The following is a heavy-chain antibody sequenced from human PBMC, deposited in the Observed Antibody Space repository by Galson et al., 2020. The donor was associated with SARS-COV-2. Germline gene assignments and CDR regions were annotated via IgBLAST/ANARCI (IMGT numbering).Heavy chain of an antibody. D-gene: IGHD5-12*01. J-gene: IGHJ3*02. V-gene: IGHV3-33*01. Sequence: GESLKISCAAFSTYGMHWVRQAPGKGLEWVAVIWYDGINKYYADSVKGRFTISRDNSKNTLYLQMNSLRAEDTAVYYCARGVGGLLRDAFDIWGQGTMVTVSS. CDR3: ARGVGGLLRDAFDI. CDR1: STYG. CDR2: IWYDGINK.